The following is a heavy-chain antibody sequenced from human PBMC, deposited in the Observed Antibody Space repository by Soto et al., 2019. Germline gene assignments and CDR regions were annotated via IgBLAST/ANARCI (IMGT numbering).Heavy chain of an antibody. CDR2: ISAYNGNT. D-gene: IGHD6-6*01. CDR3: ARGQRSIAARWCGYFDY. CDR1: GYTFTSYG. V-gene: IGHV1-18*01. Sequence: ASVKVSCKASGYTFTSYGISWVLQAPGQGLEWMGWISAYNGNTNYAQKLQGRVTMTTDTSTSTAYMELRSLRSDDTAVYYCARGQRSIAARWCGYFDYWGQGTLVTVSS. J-gene: IGHJ4*02.